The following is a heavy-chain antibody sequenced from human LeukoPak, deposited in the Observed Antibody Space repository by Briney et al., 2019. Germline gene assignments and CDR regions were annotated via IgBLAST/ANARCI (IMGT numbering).Heavy chain of an antibody. CDR3: ARASGGTYYYYGMDV. CDR2: IYSGGST. J-gene: IGHJ6*02. CDR1: GFTVSSIY. V-gene: IGHV3-53*01. D-gene: IGHD4-23*01. Sequence: GGSLRLSCAASGFTVSSIYMSWVRQAPGKGLGWVSVIYSGGSTYYADSVKGRFTISRDNSKNTLYLQMNSLRVEDTAVYYCARASGGTYYYYGMDVWGQGTTVTVSS.